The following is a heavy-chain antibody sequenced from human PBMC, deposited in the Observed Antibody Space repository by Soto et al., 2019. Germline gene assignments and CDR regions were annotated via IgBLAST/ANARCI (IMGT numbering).Heavy chain of an antibody. CDR1: GYSFTSYW. CDR2: IYPGDSDT. Sequence: GESLKISCKGSGYSFTSYWIGWVRQMPGKGLEWMGIIYPGDSDTRYSPSFQGQVTISADKSISTAYLQWSSLKASDTAMHYCARHGPMATISILQGMDVWGQGTTVTVSS. CDR3: ARHGPMATISILQGMDV. D-gene: IGHD5-12*01. J-gene: IGHJ6*02. V-gene: IGHV5-51*01.